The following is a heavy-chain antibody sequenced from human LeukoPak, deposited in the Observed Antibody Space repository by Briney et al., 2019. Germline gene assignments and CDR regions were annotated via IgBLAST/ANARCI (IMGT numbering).Heavy chain of an antibody. V-gene: IGHV3-30*18. CDR2: ISYDGSNK. Sequence: GGSLRLSCAASGFTFSSYGMHWVRQAPGKGLEWVAVISYDGSNKYYADSVKGRFTISRDNSKNTLYLQMNSLRAEDTAVYYCAKDERSDGYIYYYYCGMDVWGQGTTVTVSS. CDR1: GFTFSSYG. D-gene: IGHD5-24*01. CDR3: AKDERSDGYIYYYYCGMDV. J-gene: IGHJ6*02.